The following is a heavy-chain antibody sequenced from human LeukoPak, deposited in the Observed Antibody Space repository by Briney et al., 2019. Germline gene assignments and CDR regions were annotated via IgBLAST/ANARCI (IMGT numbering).Heavy chain of an antibody. D-gene: IGHD3-10*01. CDR2: ISAYNGNT. CDR1: GYTFTSYG. J-gene: IGHJ6*02. CDR3: ARDSPTMVRGVITVDYYYYGMDV. V-gene: IGHV1-18*01. Sequence: ASVKVSCKASGYTFTSYGISWVRQAPGQGLEWMGWISAYNGNTNYAQKLQGRVTMTTDTSTSTACMELRSLRSDDTAVYYCARDSPTMVRGVITVDYYYYGMDVWGQGTTVTVSS.